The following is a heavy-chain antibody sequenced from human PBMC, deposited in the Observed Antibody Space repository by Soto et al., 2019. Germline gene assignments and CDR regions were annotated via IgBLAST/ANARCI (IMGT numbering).Heavy chain of an antibody. CDR2: MNPNSGNT. CDR3: ARGVYSSSRGYNWFDP. V-gene: IGHV1-8*01. D-gene: IGHD6-13*01. Sequence: GASVKVSCKASGYTFTSYDINWVRQATGQGLEWMGWMNPNSGNTGYAQKFQGRVTMTGNTSISTAYMELSSLRSEDTAVYYCARGVYSSSRGYNWFDPWGQGTLVTVSS. J-gene: IGHJ5*02. CDR1: GYTFTSYD.